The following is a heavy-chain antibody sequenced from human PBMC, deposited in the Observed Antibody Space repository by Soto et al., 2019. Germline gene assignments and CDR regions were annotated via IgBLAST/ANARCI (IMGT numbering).Heavy chain of an antibody. Sequence: EVQLLESRGGLVQPGGSLRLSCAASGFTFSSYAMSWVRQARGKGLEWVSTIRGSSGSTYDADSVKGRFTIFRVNSKSTLYLQMISPRGEERAIYYSAKMGLRMGGDYWGQGTLVTVSS. V-gene: IGHV3-23*01. D-gene: IGHD4-17*01. CDR3: AKMGLRMGGDY. CDR2: IRGSSGST. J-gene: IGHJ4*02. CDR1: GFTFSSYA.